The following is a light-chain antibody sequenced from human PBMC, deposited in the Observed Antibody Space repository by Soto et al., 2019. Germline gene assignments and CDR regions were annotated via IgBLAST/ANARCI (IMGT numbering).Light chain of an antibody. CDR1: SSDVGGYNY. V-gene: IGLV2-8*01. CDR2: EVD. J-gene: IGLJ1*01. Sequence: QSVRTQPPSASGSPGQSVAIYCTGTSSDVGGYNYVSWYQQHPGKAPKLMIYEVDKRPSGVPDRFSGSKSGNTASLTVSGLQAEHQADYYFSSDAGSPKLFGHATKGTV. CDR3: SSDAGSPKL.